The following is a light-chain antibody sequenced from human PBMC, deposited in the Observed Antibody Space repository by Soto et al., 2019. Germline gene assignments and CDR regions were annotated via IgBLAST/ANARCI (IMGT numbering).Light chain of an antibody. J-gene: IGKJ1*01. Sequence: EIVWTQSPGTLSLSHGERATLSCRASQSVSSDLAWYHQKPGQAPRLLIYGASTRATGIPARFSGSGSGTEFTLTINSLQSEDFAVYYCQQYNNWPRTFGQGSKVGIK. CDR3: QQYNNWPRT. V-gene: IGKV3-15*01. CDR1: QSVSSD. CDR2: GAS.